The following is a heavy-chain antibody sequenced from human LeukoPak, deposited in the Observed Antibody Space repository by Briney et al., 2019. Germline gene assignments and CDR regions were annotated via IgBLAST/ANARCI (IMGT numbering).Heavy chain of an antibody. CDR1: GGSISSSSYY. Sequence: SETLSLTCTVSGGSISSSSYYWGWIRQPPGKGLEWMGSIYYSGSTYYNPSLKSRVTISVDTSKNQFSLKLSSVTAADTAVYYCARVVGGLQFFGYWGQGTLVTVSS. CDR2: IYYSGST. V-gene: IGHV4-39*07. CDR3: ARVVGGLQFFGY. J-gene: IGHJ4*02. D-gene: IGHD5-24*01.